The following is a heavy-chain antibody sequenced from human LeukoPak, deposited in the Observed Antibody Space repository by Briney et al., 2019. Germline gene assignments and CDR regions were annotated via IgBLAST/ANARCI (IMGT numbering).Heavy chain of an antibody. V-gene: IGHV4-39*07. J-gene: IGHJ4*02. D-gene: IGHD4-17*01. CDR2: LYYSGST. CDR1: GGSISSSSYY. CDR3: ANGDHAGGAFY. Sequence: SETLSLTCTVSGGSISSSSYYWGWIRQPPGKGLEWIGSLYYSGSTYYNPSLKSRVTISVDTSKNQFSLKLSSVTAADTAVYYCANGDHAGGAFYWGQGTLVTVSS.